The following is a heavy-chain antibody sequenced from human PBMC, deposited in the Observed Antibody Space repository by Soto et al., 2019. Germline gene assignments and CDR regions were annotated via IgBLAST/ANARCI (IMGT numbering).Heavy chain of an antibody. Sequence: QVQLQESGPGLVKPSETLSLTCTVSGGTFSPNYWRWIRQPPGKGLEWVDYIYYGGTTSYNPSLTSRVTISLETSKSQFSLRLTSVTDADSAVYYCARLGAYYPSLDPWGPGTLVTVSS. CDR1: GGTFSPNY. CDR2: IYYGGTT. D-gene: IGHD2-21*01. J-gene: IGHJ5*02. V-gene: IGHV4-59*08. CDR3: ARLGAYYPSLDP.